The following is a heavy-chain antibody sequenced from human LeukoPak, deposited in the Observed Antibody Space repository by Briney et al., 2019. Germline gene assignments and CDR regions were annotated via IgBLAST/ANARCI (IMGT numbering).Heavy chain of an antibody. CDR3: AKLHIVGLSYYYYMDV. J-gene: IGHJ6*03. CDR1: GYTFSSYG. CDR2: ISGSGGST. D-gene: IGHD2-15*01. V-gene: IGHV3-23*01. Sequence: GGSLRLSCAASGYTFSSYGMSWVRQAPGRGLEWVSAISGSGGSTYYADSVRRRFTISRDNSKNTLYLQMNRLSAEDTAVYYCAKLHIVGLSYYYYMDVWGKGTTVTLS.